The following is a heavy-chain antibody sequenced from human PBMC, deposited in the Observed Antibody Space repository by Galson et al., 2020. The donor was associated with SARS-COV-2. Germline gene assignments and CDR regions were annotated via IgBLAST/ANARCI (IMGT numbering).Heavy chain of an antibody. CDR3: AKPKGGYDFRSGYPFDY. Sequence: GGSLRLSCAASGFTYSSYAMSWVRQAPGKGLEWVSAISGSGGSTYYADPVKGRFTISRENSKNTLFLPMSGLRAEDTAVYYCAKPKGGYDFRSGYPFDYWGQGTLVTVSS. CDR1: GFTYSSYA. D-gene: IGHD3-3*01. CDR2: ISGSGGST. V-gene: IGHV3-23*01. J-gene: IGHJ4*02.